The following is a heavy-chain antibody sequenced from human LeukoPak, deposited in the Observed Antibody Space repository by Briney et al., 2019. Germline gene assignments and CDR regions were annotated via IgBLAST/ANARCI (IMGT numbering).Heavy chain of an antibody. D-gene: IGHD6-13*01. CDR3: ARTEAAAGRHAFDI. J-gene: IGHJ3*02. CDR2: IYYSGST. CDR1: GGSISSGGYY. V-gene: IGHV4-31*03. Sequence: SETLSLTCTVSGGSISSGGYYWSWIRQHPGKGLEWIGYIYYSGSTYYNPSLKSRVTISVDTSKNQFSLKLSSVTAADTAVYYCARTEAAAGRHAFDIWGQGTMVTVSS.